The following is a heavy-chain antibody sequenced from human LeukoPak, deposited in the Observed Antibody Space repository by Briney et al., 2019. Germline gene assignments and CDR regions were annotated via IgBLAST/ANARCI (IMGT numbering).Heavy chain of an antibody. CDR1: EYTFTGYY. J-gene: IGHJ4*02. Sequence: GASVKVSFKASEYTFTGYYVHWVRQAPGQGLEWMGWVNSNNGGTNYAQKFQGRVTMTRDTSISTAYMELSMLRSDDTAVYYCAREDVSGWRRFDYWGQGTLVTVSS. D-gene: IGHD6-19*01. CDR2: VNSNNGGT. V-gene: IGHV1-2*02. CDR3: AREDVSGWRRFDY.